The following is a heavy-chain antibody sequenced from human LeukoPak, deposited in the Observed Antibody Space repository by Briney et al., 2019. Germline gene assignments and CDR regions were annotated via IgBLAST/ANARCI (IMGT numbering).Heavy chain of an antibody. D-gene: IGHD5-24*01. CDR2: VYYDGTS. CDR1: GVSINSHSYY. CDR3: VRHVSTNTGYFDS. V-gene: IGHV4-39*01. Sequence: SETLSLTCTVSGVSINSHSYYWGWIRQPPGKGLEWIGSVYYDGTSYSNPSLQSRAAVFVDTSRDRFSLDLSFVTAADTALYYCVRHVSTNTGYFDSCGQGTLVSVSS. J-gene: IGHJ4*02.